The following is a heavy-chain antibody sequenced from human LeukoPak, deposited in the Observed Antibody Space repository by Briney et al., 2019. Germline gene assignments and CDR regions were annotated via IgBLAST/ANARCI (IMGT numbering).Heavy chain of an antibody. D-gene: IGHD2-21*02. Sequence: GGSLRLSCAASGFTVSYNHMIWVRQAPGKGLEWVTVIYCGGSTIFAEFVEGRFIIYRDNSKNTVYLQMNSLRAEYTAVYYCASDLGGGDSLWGQGTLVTVSS. CDR1: GFTVSYNH. J-gene: IGHJ4*02. CDR3: ASDLGGGDSL. V-gene: IGHV3-53*01. CDR2: IYCGGST.